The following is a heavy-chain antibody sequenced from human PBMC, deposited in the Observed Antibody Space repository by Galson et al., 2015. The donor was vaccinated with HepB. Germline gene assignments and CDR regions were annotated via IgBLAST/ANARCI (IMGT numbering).Heavy chain of an antibody. CDR1: GFTVSSNY. Sequence: SLRLSCAASGFTVSSNYMNWVRQAPGKGLEWVSVIYSGGSTYYADSVKGRFTISRDNLKNTLYLQMNNLRAEDTAVYYCAREVRGIGVAGISTWFDPWGQGTQVTVSS. D-gene: IGHD6-19*01. CDR3: AREVRGIGVAGISTWFDP. CDR2: IYSGGST. J-gene: IGHJ5*02. V-gene: IGHV3-53*01.